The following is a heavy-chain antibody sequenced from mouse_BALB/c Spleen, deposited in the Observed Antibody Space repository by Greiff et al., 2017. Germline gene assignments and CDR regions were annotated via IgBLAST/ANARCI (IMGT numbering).Heavy chain of an antibody. CDR2: INPSNGGT. CDR3: TRGGLRRGFDY. CDR1: GYTFTSYY. Sequence: QVQLQQSGAELVTPGASVKLSCKASGYTFTSYYKYWVKQRPGQGLEWIGEINPSNGGTNFNAKFKSKATLTVDKSSSTAYMQLSSLTSEDSAVYYCTRGGLRRGFDYWGQGTTLTVSS. D-gene: IGHD2-4*01. J-gene: IGHJ2*01. V-gene: IGHV1S81*02.